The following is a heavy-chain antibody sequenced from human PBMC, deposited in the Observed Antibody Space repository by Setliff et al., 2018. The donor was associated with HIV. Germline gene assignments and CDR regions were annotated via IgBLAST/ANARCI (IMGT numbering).Heavy chain of an antibody. J-gene: IGHJ1*01. CDR2: IYYSGST. CDR3: ARVPTSSWYVTTQRTKEYFQQ. D-gene: IGHD6-13*01. V-gene: IGHV4-39*07. CDR1: GGSISSNIYF. Sequence: PSETLSLTCTVSGGSISSNIYFWGWIRQPPGKGLEWIGSIYYSGSTYYNPSLKSRVTISVDTSRNQFSLRLSSVTAADTAIYYCARVPTSSWYVTTQRTKEYFQQWGQGTLVTVSS.